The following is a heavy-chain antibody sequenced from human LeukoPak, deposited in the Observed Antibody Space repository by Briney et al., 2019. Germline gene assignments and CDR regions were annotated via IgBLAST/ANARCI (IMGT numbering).Heavy chain of an antibody. V-gene: IGHV3-21*06. D-gene: IGHD1-20*01. CDR1: GFTFSTHD. Sequence: TGGSLRLSCEASGFTFSTHDMNWVRQPPGKGLEWVSCISGGSTFITYADSVKGRFTISRDNAKNSLYLQMNSLRAEDTAVYCCARRYNWNGEHYYFDYWGQGTLVTVSS. CDR2: ISGGSTFI. CDR3: ARRYNWNGEHYYFDY. J-gene: IGHJ4*02.